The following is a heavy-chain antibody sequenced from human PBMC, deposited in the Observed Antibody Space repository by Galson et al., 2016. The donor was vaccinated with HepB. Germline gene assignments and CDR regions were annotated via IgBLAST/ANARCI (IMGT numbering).Heavy chain of an antibody. Sequence: SVKVSCKASGYSFTDYYLHWLRHAPGQGLEWVAWLNPNSGDVSFAEKFQGRVTVTRDTSTGTAYMELSRLTSDDTAMFYCARVTWDNSLGGYYFDSWGQGTLVTVSS. CDR3: ARVTWDNSLGGYYFDS. V-gene: IGHV1-2*02. J-gene: IGHJ4*02. D-gene: IGHD1-26*01. CDR2: LNPNSGDV. CDR1: GYSFTDYY.